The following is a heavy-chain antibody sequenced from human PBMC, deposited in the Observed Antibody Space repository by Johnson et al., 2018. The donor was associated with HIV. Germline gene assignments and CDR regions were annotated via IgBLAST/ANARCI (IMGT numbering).Heavy chain of an antibody. V-gene: IGHV3-30-3*01. CDR3: ARDREDGLDAFDI. CDR1: EFTFNTYA. Sequence: QVQLVESGGGLIQPGRSLRLSCAASEFTFNTYAMHWVRQAPGKGLEWVAVISYDGSNKYHAGSVRGRFTISRDNSKNTLYLQMNSLRAEDTAVYYCARDREDGLDAFDIWGQGTMVTVSS. CDR2: ISYDGSNK. D-gene: IGHD5-24*01. J-gene: IGHJ3*02.